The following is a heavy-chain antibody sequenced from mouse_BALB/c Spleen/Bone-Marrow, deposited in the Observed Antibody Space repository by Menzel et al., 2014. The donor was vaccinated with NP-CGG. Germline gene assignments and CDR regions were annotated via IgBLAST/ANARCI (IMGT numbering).Heavy chain of an antibody. Sequence: EVMLVESGGGLVQPGGSLRLSCATSGFTFTDYYMSWVRQPPGKALEWLGFIRNKANGYTTEYSASVKGRFTISRDNSQSILYLQMNPLRAEDSATYYCARDGSWFAYWGQGTLVTVSA. CDR1: GFTFTDYY. CDR3: ARDGSWFAY. V-gene: IGHV7-3*02. J-gene: IGHJ3*01. CDR2: IRNKANGYTT.